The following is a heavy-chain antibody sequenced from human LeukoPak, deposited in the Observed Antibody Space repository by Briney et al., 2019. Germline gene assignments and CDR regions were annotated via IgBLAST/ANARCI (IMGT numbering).Heavy chain of an antibody. Sequence: GGSLRLSRAASGFIFSNYWMSWVRQAPGKGLEWVANIKHDGSEKYYVDSVKGRFTISRDNAKNSLYLQMNSLRAEDTAVYYCARGIPGDYWGQGTLVTVSS. D-gene: IGHD2-21*01. CDR3: ARGIPGDY. CDR2: IKHDGSEK. CDR1: GFIFSNYW. J-gene: IGHJ4*02. V-gene: IGHV3-7*01.